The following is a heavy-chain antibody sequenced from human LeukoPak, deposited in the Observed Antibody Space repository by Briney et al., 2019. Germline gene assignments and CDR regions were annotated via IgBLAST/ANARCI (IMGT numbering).Heavy chain of an antibody. V-gene: IGHV1-2*02. CDR3: ARKIEVDTIGRFGY. CDR1: GYTFSDYY. CDR2: IDPNRGAT. D-gene: IGHD5-24*01. Sequence: GASVKVSCKASGYTFSDYYIHRVRQAPGQGLEWMGWIDPNRGATNYEQKFHGRVTMTSDTSMSTASMELNRLTSDDTGVYFCARKIEVDTIGRFGYWGQGTLVRVSS. J-gene: IGHJ4*02.